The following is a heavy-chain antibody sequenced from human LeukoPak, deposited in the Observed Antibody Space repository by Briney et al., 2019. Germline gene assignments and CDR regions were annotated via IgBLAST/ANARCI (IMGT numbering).Heavy chain of an antibody. CDR3: TRDLEY. CDR1: GYTLSDYT. V-gene: IGHV3-48*01. J-gene: IGHJ4*02. Sequence: PGGPLRLSCGVSGYTLSDYTMNGVRQAPGRGGEGISYISSGGSVTHYADSVKGRFTISRDNVENSLYLQMNSLRVEDTAVYYCTRDLEYWGQGVLVTVSS. CDR2: ISSGGSVT.